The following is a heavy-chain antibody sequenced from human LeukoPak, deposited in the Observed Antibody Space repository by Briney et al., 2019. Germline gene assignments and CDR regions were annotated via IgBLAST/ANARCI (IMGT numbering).Heavy chain of an antibody. V-gene: IGHV4-34*01. CDR3: ARVRYYDSPADY. CDR1: GGSFSGYY. D-gene: IGHD3-22*01. Sequence: NPSGTLSLTCAVYGGSFSGYYWSWIRQPPGKGLEWIGEINHSGSTNYNPSLKSRVTISVDTSKNQFSLKLSSVTAADTAVYYCARVRYYDSPADYWGQGTLVTVSS. J-gene: IGHJ4*02. CDR2: INHSGST.